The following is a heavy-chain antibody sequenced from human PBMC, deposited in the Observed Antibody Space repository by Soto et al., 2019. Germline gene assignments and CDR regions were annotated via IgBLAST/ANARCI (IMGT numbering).Heavy chain of an antibody. J-gene: IGHJ3*02. CDR3: ARRDPWGSYRSFDAFDI. Sequence: SVKVSCKASGGTFSSYTISWVRQAPGQGLEWMGRIIPILGIANYAQKFQGRVTITADKSTSTAYMELSSLRSEDTAVYYCARRDPWGSYRSFDAFDIWGQGTMVTVSS. CDR1: GGTFSSYT. CDR2: IIPILGIA. V-gene: IGHV1-69*02. D-gene: IGHD3-16*02.